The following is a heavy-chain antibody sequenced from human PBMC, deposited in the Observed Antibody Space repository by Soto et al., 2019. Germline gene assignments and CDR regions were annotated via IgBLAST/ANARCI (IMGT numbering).Heavy chain of an antibody. Sequence: PSETLSLTCTVSGGSISSGGYYWSWIRQHPGKGLEWIGYIYYSGSTYYNPSLKSRVTISVDTSKNQFSLKLSSVTAADTAVYYCARGRDFRPYYYYGMDVWGQGTTVTVS. CDR3: ARGRDFRPYYYYGMDV. CDR1: GGSISSGGYY. J-gene: IGHJ6*02. CDR2: IYYSGST. V-gene: IGHV4-31*03.